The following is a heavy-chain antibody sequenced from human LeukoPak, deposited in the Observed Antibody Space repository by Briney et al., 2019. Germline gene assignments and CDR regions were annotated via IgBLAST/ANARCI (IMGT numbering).Heavy chain of an antibody. V-gene: IGHV1-2*02. CDR3: ARAHNMVRGAGNAFDI. Sequence: ASVKVSCKASGYTFTGYYMRWVRQAPGQGLEWMGWINPNSGGTNYAQKFQGRVTMTRDTSISTAYMELSRLRSDDTAVYYCARAHNMVRGAGNAFDIWGQGTMVTVSS. CDR2: INPNSGGT. J-gene: IGHJ3*02. D-gene: IGHD3-10*01. CDR1: GYTFTGYY.